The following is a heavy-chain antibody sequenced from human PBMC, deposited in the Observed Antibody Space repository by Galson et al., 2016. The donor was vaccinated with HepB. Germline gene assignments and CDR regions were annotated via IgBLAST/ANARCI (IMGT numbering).Heavy chain of an antibody. Sequence: SVKVSCKASGYTFTNYYMHWVRQAPGQGLEWMGLIHPTSGSPNYAQKFQDRVAMTRDTSTSTVYMELSSLRSEDTAVYYCARPLLPFSGDNGYYYYGFDVWGQGTPVTVSS. D-gene: IGHD4-17*01. V-gene: IGHV1-46*01. J-gene: IGHJ6*02. CDR3: ARPLLPFSGDNGYYYYGFDV. CDR1: GYTFTNYY. CDR2: IHPTSGSP.